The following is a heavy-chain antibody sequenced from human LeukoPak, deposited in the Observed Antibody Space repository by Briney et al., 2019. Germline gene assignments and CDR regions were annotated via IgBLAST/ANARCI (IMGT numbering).Heavy chain of an antibody. J-gene: IGHJ4*02. V-gene: IGHV3-7*05. CDR2: IQKDGSEK. CDR1: GFSFTTYC. CDR3: ARAAAGYYFDY. D-gene: IGHD6-13*01. Sequence: GGSLRLSCAASGFSFTTYCMTWVRQAPGKGLEWVANIQKDGSEKNYVESVKGRFTISRDNAENSLYLQMNSLRAEDTAVYYCARAAAGYYFDYWGQGTLVTVSS.